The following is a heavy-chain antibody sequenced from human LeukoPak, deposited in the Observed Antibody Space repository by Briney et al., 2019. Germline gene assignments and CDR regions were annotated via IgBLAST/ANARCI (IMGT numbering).Heavy chain of an antibody. Sequence: KSSETLPLTCAVYGGSFSGYYWSWIRQPPGKGLEWIGEINHSGSTNYNPSLKSRVTISVDTSKNQFSLKLSSVTAADTAVYYCARAKPSHYDFWSGYLRGDYGMDVWGQGTTVTVSS. J-gene: IGHJ6*02. D-gene: IGHD3-3*01. CDR2: INHSGST. V-gene: IGHV4-34*01. CDR3: ARAKPSHYDFWSGYLRGDYGMDV. CDR1: GGSFSGYY.